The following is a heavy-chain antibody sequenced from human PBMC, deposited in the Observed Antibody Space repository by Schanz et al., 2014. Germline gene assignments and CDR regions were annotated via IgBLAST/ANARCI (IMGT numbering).Heavy chain of an antibody. J-gene: IGHJ5*02. D-gene: IGHD4-17*01. CDR2: ISAYNGHT. CDR3: ATLDYADSVS. V-gene: IGHV1-18*01. CDR1: GYTFTSYG. Sequence: QVQLVQSGAEVKKPGASVKVSCKASGYTFTSYGIKWVRQAPGQGLEWMGWISAYNGHTDYAQKLQGRVTITADKSTTTAYMELNSLNSDDTAVYYCATLDYADSVSWGQGTLVTVSS.